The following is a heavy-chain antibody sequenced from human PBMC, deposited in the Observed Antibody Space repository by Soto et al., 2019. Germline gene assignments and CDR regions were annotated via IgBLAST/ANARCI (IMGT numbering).Heavy chain of an antibody. CDR3: ARDQCSGWSPQGL. D-gene: IGHD6-19*01. CDR1: GGTFSSYT. V-gene: IGHV1-69*08. CDR2: IIPILGIA. J-gene: IGHJ4*02. Sequence: QVQLVQSGAEVKKPGSSVKVSCKASGGTFSSYTISWVRQAPGQGLEWMGRIIPILGIANYAQKFQGRVTITADKSTSTAYMELSSLRSEDTAVYYCARDQCSGWSPQGLWGQGTLVTVSS.